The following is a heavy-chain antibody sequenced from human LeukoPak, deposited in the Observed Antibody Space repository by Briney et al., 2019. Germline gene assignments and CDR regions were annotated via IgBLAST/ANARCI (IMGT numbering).Heavy chain of an antibody. CDR3: GRKEGDY. CDR2: IYISGST. CDR1: GASISAFY. V-gene: IGHV4-4*07. Sequence: KASETLSLTCTVSGASISAFYWTWFRQPAGKGLEWIGLIYISGSTLFNPSLKSRVAMSVDLTKNQLSLKLTSVTAADTAMYYCGRKEGDYWGRGTLVTVSS. J-gene: IGHJ4*02.